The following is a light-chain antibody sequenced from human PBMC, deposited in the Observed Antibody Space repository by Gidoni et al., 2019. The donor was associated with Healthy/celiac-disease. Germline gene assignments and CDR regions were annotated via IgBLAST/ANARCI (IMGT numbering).Light chain of an antibody. CDR1: QSVSNN. CDR3: QQYNNWT. J-gene: IGKJ1*01. V-gene: IGKV3-15*01. Sequence: EIVMTQSPATLSVSPGERATLSCRASQSVSNNLAWYQQKPGQAPRLLIYGASTRATGIPARLSGSGSGTEFTLTISSLQSEDFAVYYCQQYNNWTFGQGTKVEIK. CDR2: GAS.